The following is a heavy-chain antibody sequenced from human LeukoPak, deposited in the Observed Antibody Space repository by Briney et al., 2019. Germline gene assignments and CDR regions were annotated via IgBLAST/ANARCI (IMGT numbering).Heavy chain of an antibody. V-gene: IGHV3-23*01. CDR2: ISGSGGST. CDR3: AKDRAYSGYPFYFDY. Sequence: PSETLYLTCAVYGGSFSGYYWSWVRQAPGKGLEWVSAISGSGGSTYYADSVKGRFTISRDNSKNTLYLQMNSLRAEDTAVYYCAKDRAYSGYPFYFDYWGQGTLVTVSS. CDR1: GGSFSGYY. D-gene: IGHD5-12*01. J-gene: IGHJ4*02.